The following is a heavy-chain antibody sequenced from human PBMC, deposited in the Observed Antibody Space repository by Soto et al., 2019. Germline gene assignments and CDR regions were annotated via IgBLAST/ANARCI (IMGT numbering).Heavy chain of an antibody. D-gene: IGHD3-3*01. CDR1: GDSVSSHSAT. CDR3: TRGEWPEVFDY. J-gene: IGHJ4*02. CDR2: TYYRSKWYS. Sequence: SQTLSLTCAISGDSVSSHSATWNWIRQSPSRGLEWLGRTYYRSKWYSESPPSLKSRITVNPDTSKNEFSLQLNSVSPEDTAVYYCTRGEWPEVFDYWGPGALVTVSS. V-gene: IGHV6-1*01.